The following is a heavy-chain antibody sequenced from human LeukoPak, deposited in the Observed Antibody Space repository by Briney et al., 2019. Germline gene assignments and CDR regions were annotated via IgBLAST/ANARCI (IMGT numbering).Heavy chain of an antibody. CDR1: GFTVSSNY. V-gene: IGHV3-53*01. CDR2: IHSGGST. D-gene: IGHD1-26*01. CDR3: AKRRPIVGATTINYFDY. Sequence: GGSLRLSCAASGFTVSSNYINWVRQAPGKGLEWVSVIHSGGSTYYVDSVKGRFTISRDNSKNTLYLQMNSLRAEDTAVYYCAKRRPIVGATTINYFDYWGQGTLVTASS. J-gene: IGHJ4*02.